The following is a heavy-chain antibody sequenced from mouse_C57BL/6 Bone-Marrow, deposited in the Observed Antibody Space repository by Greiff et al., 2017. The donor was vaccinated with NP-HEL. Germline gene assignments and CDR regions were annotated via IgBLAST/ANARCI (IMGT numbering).Heavy chain of an antibody. Sequence: VKLQESGPGLVQPSQSLSITCTVSGFSLTSYGVHWVRQSPGKGLEWLGVIWSGGSTDYNAAFISRLSISKDTSKSQVFFKMNSLQADDTAIYYCARNSGGSSSDWFAYWGQGTLVTVSA. CDR1: GFSLTSYG. V-gene: IGHV2-2*01. CDR2: IWSGGST. J-gene: IGHJ3*01. D-gene: IGHD1-1*01. CDR3: ARNSGGSSSDWFAY.